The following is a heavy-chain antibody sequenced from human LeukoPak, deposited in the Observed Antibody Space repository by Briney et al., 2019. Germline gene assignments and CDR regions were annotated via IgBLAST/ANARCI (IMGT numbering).Heavy chain of an antibody. CDR2: IFYNGTT. CDR1: DDSISSYY. D-gene: IGHD3-10*01. V-gene: IGHV4-59*08. Sequence: SETLSLTCTVSDDSISSYYWSWIRQPPGKGIEWIGYIFYNGTTNYNPSLKSRVTISVDTSRNQFSLKLTTVTAADTAVYYCARHVIYYGSGSYLNWFDPWGQGTLVSVSS. J-gene: IGHJ5*02. CDR3: ARHVIYYGSGSYLNWFDP.